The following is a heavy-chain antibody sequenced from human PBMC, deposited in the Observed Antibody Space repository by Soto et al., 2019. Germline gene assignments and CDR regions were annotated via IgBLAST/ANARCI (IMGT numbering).Heavy chain of an antibody. CDR3: GRGMSTVYYFDY. V-gene: IGHV1-69*01. Sequence: QVQLVQSGAEVKKPGSSVMVSCKASGGTFSSGYEISWVRQAPGQGLEWMAWIIPIFDTANYAQNLQGRITITAEESTTTAYMELLSLTSDDTAVYYCGRGMSTVYYFDYWGQGSQVSVSS. D-gene: IGHD4-4*01. CDR2: IIPIFDTA. J-gene: IGHJ4*02. CDR1: GGTFSSGYE.